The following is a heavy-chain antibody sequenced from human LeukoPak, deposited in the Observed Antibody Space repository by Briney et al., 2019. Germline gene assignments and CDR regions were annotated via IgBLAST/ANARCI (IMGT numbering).Heavy chain of an antibody. CDR1: GYTFTSYY. V-gene: IGHV1-46*01. J-gene: IGHJ5*02. CDR2: INPSGGST. Sequence: ASVKVSCKASGYTFTSYYMHWVRQAPGQGLEWMGIINPSGGSTSYAQKFQGRVTMTRDTSTSTVYMELFSLRSEDTAVYYCARSSGPRDWFDPWGQGTLVTVSS. CDR3: ARSSGPRDWFDP. D-gene: IGHD3-10*01.